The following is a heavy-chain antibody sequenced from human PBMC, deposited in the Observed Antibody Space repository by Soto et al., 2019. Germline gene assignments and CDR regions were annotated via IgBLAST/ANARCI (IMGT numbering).Heavy chain of an antibody. CDR1: GGSISSGY. CDR2: IYYSGST. CDR3: ARDAMTTVIPYYYYYGMDV. D-gene: IGHD4-17*01. Sequence: PSETLSLTCSVSGGSISSGYWTWIRQPPGKGLEWIGYIYYSGSTYYNPSLKSRVTISVDTSKNQFSLKLSSVTAADTAVYYCARDAMTTVIPYYYYYGMDVWGQGTTVTVS. J-gene: IGHJ6*02. V-gene: IGHV4-59*12.